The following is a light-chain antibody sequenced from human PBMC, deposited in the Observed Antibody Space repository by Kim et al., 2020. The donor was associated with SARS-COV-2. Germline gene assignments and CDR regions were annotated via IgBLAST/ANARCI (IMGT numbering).Light chain of an antibody. V-gene: IGLV2-23*02. CDR3: CSYAGSSTFNWV. CDR1: SSDVGSYNL. J-gene: IGLJ3*02. CDR2: EVS. Sequence: SITISCTGTSSDVGSYNLVSWYQQHPGKAPKLMIYEVSKRPSGVSNRFSGSKSGNTASLTISGLQAEDEADYYCCSYAGSSTFNWVFGGGTQLTVL.